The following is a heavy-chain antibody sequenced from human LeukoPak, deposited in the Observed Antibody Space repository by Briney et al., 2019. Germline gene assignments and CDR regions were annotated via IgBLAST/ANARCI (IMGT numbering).Heavy chain of an antibody. CDR2: IYSGGST. CDR1: GFTVSSNY. J-gene: IGHJ4*02. V-gene: IGHV3-66*01. Sequence: GGSLSLSCAASGFTVSSNYMSWVRQAPGKGLEWVSVIYSGGSTYYPDSVKGRFTISRDNSKNTLYLQMNSLRAEDTAVYYCARVETAYFDYWGRGTLVTVSS. D-gene: IGHD2-21*02. CDR3: ARVETAYFDY.